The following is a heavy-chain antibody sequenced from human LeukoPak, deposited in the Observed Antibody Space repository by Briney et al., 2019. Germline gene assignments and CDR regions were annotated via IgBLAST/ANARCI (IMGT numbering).Heavy chain of an antibody. CDR1: GGSISSGGYY. Sequence: PSQTLSLTCTVSGGSISSGGYYWGWIRQPPGKGLEWIGSIYYSGSTYYNPSLKSRVTISVDTSKNQFSLKLSSVTAADTAVYYCARADYVWGSYRPELYYFDYWGQGTLVTVSS. J-gene: IGHJ4*02. CDR2: IYYSGST. V-gene: IGHV4-39*01. CDR3: ARADYVWGSYRPELYYFDY. D-gene: IGHD3-16*02.